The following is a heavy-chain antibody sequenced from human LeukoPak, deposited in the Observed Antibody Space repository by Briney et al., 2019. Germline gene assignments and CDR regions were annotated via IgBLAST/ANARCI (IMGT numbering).Heavy chain of an antibody. D-gene: IGHD3-10*01. CDR1: GGTFSSYA. CDR2: IVPIFGTA. Sequence: GASVKVSCKASGGTFSSYAISWVRQAPGQGLEWMGGIVPIFGTANYAQKFQGRVTITADESTSTAYMELSSLRSEDTAVYYCAAYYYGSGSYSHFYWGQGTLVTVSS. CDR3: AAYYYGSGSYSHFY. J-gene: IGHJ4*02. V-gene: IGHV1-69*13.